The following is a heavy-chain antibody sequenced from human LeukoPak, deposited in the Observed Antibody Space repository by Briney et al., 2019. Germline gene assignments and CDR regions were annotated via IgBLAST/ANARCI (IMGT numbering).Heavy chain of an antibody. CDR2: INHSGST. D-gene: IGHD3-10*01. Sequence: SETLSLTCAVSSGSFTDYYWSWIRQSPGRGLEWIGEINHSGSTNYNPSLKSRVTISVDTSKNQFSLKLSSVTAADTAVYYCARGVWFGELFALSYYYYGMDVWGQGTTVTVSS. CDR3: ARGVWFGELFALSYYYYGMDV. CDR1: SGSFTDYY. J-gene: IGHJ6*02. V-gene: IGHV4-34*01.